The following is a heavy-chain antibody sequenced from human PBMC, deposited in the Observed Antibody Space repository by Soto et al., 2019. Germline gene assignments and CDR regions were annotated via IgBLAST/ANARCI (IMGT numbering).Heavy chain of an antibody. V-gene: IGHV3-30*18. D-gene: IGHD4-17*01. J-gene: IGHJ4*02. Sequence: QVQLVESGGGVVQPGRSLSLSCAASGFTLRSYGMYWVRQAPGKGLACVAVILYDGTEKYYADSVKGRFTISRDTSKNALSLQMNSLRAEATAVYYCANDGRSGDPPDYWGQGTLVTVSS. CDR1: GFTLRSYG. CDR3: ANDGRSGDPPDY. CDR2: ILYDGTEK.